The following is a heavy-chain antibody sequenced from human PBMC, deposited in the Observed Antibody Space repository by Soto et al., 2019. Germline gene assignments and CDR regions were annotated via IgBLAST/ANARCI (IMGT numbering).Heavy chain of an antibody. V-gene: IGHV4-59*01. CDR1: GGSISSYY. CDR3: ARARGYSYGYYYYGMDV. CDR2: IYYSGST. J-gene: IGHJ6*02. Sequence: LSLTCTVSGGSISSYYWSWIRQPPGKGLEWIGYIYYSGSTNYNPSLKSRVTISVDTSKNQFSLKLSSVTAADTAVYYCARARGYSYGYYYYGMDVWDQGTTVTVSS. D-gene: IGHD5-18*01.